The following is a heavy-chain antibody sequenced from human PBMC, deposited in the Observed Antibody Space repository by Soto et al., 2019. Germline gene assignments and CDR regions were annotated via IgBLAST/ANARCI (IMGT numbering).Heavy chain of an antibody. J-gene: IGHJ4*02. D-gene: IGHD3-22*01. CDR2: IYYSGST. V-gene: IGHV4-31*03. Sequence: SETLSLTCTVSGGSTISGGHYWSWIRQHPGKGLEWIGYIYYSGSTYYNPSLKSRVTISVDTSKNQFSLKLSSVTAADTAVYYCARAYDSSGYSDYWGQGTPVTVSS. CDR3: ARAYDSSGYSDY. CDR1: GGSTISGGHY.